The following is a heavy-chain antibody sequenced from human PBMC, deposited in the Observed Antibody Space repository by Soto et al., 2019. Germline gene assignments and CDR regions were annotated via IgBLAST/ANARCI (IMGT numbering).Heavy chain of an antibody. J-gene: IGHJ6*02. CDR3: ARVRISGLGYGTDV. CDR1: GYTFTSYA. CDR2: INAGNGNT. Sequence: QVQLVQSGAEVKTPGASVKVSCKASGYTFTSYAMHWVRQAPGQRLEWMGWINAGNGNTKYSQKFQGRVTITRDTSASTAYMELSSLRSEDTAVYYCARVRISGLGYGTDVWGQGTTVTVSS. V-gene: IGHV1-3*01. D-gene: IGHD3-10*01.